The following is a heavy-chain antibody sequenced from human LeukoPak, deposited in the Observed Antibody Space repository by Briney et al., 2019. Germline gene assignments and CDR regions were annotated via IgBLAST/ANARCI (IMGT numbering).Heavy chain of an antibody. CDR2: ISSSSSYI. V-gene: IGHV3-21*01. CDR1: GFTFSTYG. J-gene: IGHJ4*02. D-gene: IGHD2-15*01. CDR3: ARDLVGGPIDY. Sequence: PGGFLRLSCTASGFTFSTYGMNWVRQAPGKGLEWVLSISSSSSYIYYADSVKGRFTISRDNAKNSLYLQMNSLRAEDTAVYYCARDLVGGPIDYWGQGTLVTVSS.